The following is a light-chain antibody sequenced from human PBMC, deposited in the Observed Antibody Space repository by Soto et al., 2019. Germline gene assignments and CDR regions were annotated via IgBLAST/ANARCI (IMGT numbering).Light chain of an antibody. V-gene: IGLV2-14*01. CDR1: SSDVGGYNY. CDR3: SSFTTSSTLV. CDR2: DVT. J-gene: IGLJ2*01. Sequence: QSVLTQPASVSGSPGQSITISCTGTSSDVGGYNYVSWYQQHPGKAPKLMIYDVTTRPSGVSSRFSGSKSGNTASLTISGLQAEDGADYYCSSFTTSSTLVFGAGTKLTVL.